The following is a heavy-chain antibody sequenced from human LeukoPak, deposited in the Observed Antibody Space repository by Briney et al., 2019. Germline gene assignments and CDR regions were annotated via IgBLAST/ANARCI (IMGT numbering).Heavy chain of an antibody. CDR2: ISGSGGST. D-gene: IGHD1-26*01. CDR3: AKGPTVAGYRGGWELKYDY. J-gene: IGHJ4*02. CDR1: GFTFSSYA. Sequence: GGSLRPSCAASGFTFSSYAMSWVRQAPGKGLEWVSAISGSGGSTYYADSVKGRFTISRDNSKNTLYLQMNSLRAEDTAVYYCAKGPTVAGYRGGWELKYDYWGQGTLVTVSS. V-gene: IGHV3-23*01.